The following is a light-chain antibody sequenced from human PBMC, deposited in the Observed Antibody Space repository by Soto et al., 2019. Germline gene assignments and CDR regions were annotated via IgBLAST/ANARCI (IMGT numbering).Light chain of an antibody. V-gene: IGKV3-15*01. CDR1: QSVNSN. CDR2: GDS. Sequence: EVVMTQSPATVSVSPGEGATLSCRASQSVNSNLAWYQQKPGQAPRLLIHGDSTRATGVPARLSGSGSGTEFTLSISSLESEGFAFYCCQQYNGWPLYTFGQGTRLELK. J-gene: IGKJ2*01. CDR3: QQYNGWPLYT.